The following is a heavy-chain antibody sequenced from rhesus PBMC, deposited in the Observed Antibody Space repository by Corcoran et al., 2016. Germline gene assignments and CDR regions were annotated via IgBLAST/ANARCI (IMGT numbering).Heavy chain of an antibody. J-gene: IGHJ4*01. CDR2: IYGGSGNT. CDR1: GGAITDNYY. CDR3: ARVGISAGHQGDL. V-gene: IGHV4S7*01. Sequence: QVQLQESGPGLVKPSETLSLTCAVPGGAITDNYYWTWIRPPPRTGLEWIGKIYGGSGNTYYNPSLKSRVSISKDTSKNQFSLKVSAVTAADTAVFYCARVGISAGHQGDLWGQGLLVTVSA. D-gene: IGHD6-13*01.